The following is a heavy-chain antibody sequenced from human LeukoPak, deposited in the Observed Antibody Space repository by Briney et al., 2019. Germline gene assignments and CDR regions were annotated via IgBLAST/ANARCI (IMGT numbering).Heavy chain of an antibody. CDR1: GGSISSSSYY. CDR2: IYYSGST. Sequence: PSETLSLTCTVSGGSISSSSYYWGWIRQPPGKGLEWIGSIYYSGSTYYNPSLKSRVTISVDTSKNQFSLKLSSVTAADTAVYYCARDGDYYGSGRIGHAFDIWGQGTMVTVSS. D-gene: IGHD3-10*01. J-gene: IGHJ3*02. V-gene: IGHV4-39*07. CDR3: ARDGDYYGSGRIGHAFDI.